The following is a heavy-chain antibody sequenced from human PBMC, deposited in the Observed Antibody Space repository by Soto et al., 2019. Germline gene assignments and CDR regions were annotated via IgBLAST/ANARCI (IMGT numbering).Heavy chain of an antibody. Sequence: PSETRSLTCTVSAGSISSSCYYWGWIRQPPGKGLEWIGSIYYSGSTYYNPSLKSRVTISVDTSKNQFSLKLSFVTAADTAVYYCARRSNGRLWGNWGQGTLVTVSA. V-gene: IGHV4-39*01. CDR1: AGSISSSCYY. J-gene: IGHJ4*02. CDR3: ARRSNGRLWGN. D-gene: IGHD3-10*01. CDR2: IYYSGST.